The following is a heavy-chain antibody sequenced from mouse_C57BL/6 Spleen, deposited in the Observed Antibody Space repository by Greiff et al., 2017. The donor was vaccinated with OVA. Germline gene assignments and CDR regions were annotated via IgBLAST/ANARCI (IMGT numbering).Heavy chain of an antibody. Sequence: EVKLVESGPELVKPGASVKMSCKASGYTFTDYNMHWVKQSHGKSLEWIGYINPNNGGTSYNQKFKGKATLTVNKSSSTAYMELRSLTSEDSAVYYCARGITTVVKDYWGQGTTLTVSS. J-gene: IGHJ2*01. D-gene: IGHD1-1*01. CDR3: ARGITTVVKDY. V-gene: IGHV1-22*01. CDR1: GYTFTDYN. CDR2: INPNNGGT.